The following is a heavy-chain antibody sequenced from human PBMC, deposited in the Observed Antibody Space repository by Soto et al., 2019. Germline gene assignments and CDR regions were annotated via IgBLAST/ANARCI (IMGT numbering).Heavy chain of an antibody. V-gene: IGHV3-33*01. J-gene: IGHJ4*02. CDR2: IWYDGSNK. D-gene: IGHD1-1*01. Sequence: GGSLRLSCAASGFTFSSYGMHWVRQAPGKGLEWVAVIWYDGSNKYYADSVKGRFTISRDNSKNTLYLQMNSLRAEDTAVYYCARANWNDDRNDYWGQGTLVTVSS. CDR1: GFTFSSYG. CDR3: ARANWNDDRNDY.